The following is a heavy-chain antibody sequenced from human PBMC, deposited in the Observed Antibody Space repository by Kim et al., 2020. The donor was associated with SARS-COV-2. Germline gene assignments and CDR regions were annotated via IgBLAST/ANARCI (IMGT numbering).Heavy chain of an antibody. Sequence: GGSLRLSCAASGFTFSSYAMSWVRQAPGKGLEWVSAISGSGGSTYYADSVKGRFTISRDNSKNTLYLQMNSLRAEDTAVYYCAKDRAAYYYGSSWYFDLWGRGTLVTVSS. J-gene: IGHJ2*01. D-gene: IGHD3-10*01. V-gene: IGHV3-23*01. CDR2: ISGSGGST. CDR3: AKDRAAYYYGSSWYFDL. CDR1: GFTFSSYA.